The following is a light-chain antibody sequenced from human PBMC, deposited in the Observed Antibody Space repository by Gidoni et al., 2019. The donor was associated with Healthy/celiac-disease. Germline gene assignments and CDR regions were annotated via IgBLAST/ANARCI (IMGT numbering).Light chain of an antibody. V-gene: IGKV1-39*01. Sequence: IQMTQSPSSLSASVGDRVTITCRASQSISSYFNWYQQKPGKAPKLLIYAASSLQSGVPSRFSGSGSGTDFTLTISSLQPEDFATYYCQQSYSTPPLTFGGGTKVEIK. CDR2: AAS. J-gene: IGKJ4*02. CDR1: QSISSY. CDR3: QQSYSTPPLT.